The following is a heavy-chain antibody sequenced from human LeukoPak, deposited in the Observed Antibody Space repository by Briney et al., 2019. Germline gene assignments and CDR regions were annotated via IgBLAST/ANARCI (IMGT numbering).Heavy chain of an antibody. J-gene: IGHJ3*02. V-gene: IGHV3-15*01. CDR1: GFTFSNAW. Sequence: GGSLRLSCAASGFTFSNAWMSWVRQAPGKGLEWVGRIKSKTDGGTTDCAAPVKGRFTISRDDSKNTLYLQMNSLKTEDTAVCYCTIDQWLVQGAFDIWGQGTVVTVSS. CDR3: TIDQWLVQGAFDI. D-gene: IGHD6-19*01. CDR2: IKSKTDGGTT.